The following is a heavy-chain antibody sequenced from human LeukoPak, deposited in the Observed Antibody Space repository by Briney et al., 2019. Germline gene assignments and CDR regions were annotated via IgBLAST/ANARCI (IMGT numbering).Heavy chain of an antibody. CDR2: IYYSGST. J-gene: IGHJ6*03. CDR3: ARTKGAGYYYYMDV. D-gene: IGHD6-19*01. V-gene: IGHV4-39*07. Sequence: ASETLSLTCTVSGGSISSSSYYWGWIRQPPGKGLEWIGSIYYSGSTYYNPSLKSRVTISVDTSKNQFSLKLSSVTAADTAVYYCARTKGAGYYYYMDVWGKGTTVTVSS. CDR1: GGSISSSSYY.